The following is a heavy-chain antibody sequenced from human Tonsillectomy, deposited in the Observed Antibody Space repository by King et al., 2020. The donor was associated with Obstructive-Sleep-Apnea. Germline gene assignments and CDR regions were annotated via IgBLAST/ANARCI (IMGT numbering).Heavy chain of an antibody. CDR2: IYYSWST. D-gene: IGHD4-17*01. J-gene: IGHJ5*02. Sequence: VQLQESGPGLVKPSETLSLTCTVSGGSISSYYWSWIRQPPGKGLEWIGYIYYSWSTNYNPSLKSRVTISVDTSKNQFSLKLSSVTAADTAVYYCARRGYTVTTSSWFDPWGQGTLVTVSS. V-gene: IGHV4-59*08. CDR1: GGSISSYY. CDR3: ARRGYTVTTSSWFDP.